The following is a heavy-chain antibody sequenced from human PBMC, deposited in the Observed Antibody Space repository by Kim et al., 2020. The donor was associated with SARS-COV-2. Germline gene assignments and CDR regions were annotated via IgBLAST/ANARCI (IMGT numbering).Heavy chain of an antibody. Sequence: GGSLRLSCAASGFTFSSYAMSWVRQAPGKGLEWVSAISSSGGNTYYADSMKGRFTISRDNSKNTLYLQMNSLRAEDTAVYYCAKDRLEEDFDWFLRPNYYFDYWGQGTLVTVSS. CDR3: AKDRLEEDFDWFLRPNYYFDY. D-gene: IGHD3-9*01. V-gene: IGHV3-23*01. CDR2: ISSSGGNT. J-gene: IGHJ4*02. CDR1: GFTFSSYA.